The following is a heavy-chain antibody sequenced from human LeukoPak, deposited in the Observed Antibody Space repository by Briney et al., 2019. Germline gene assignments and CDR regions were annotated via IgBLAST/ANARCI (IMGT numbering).Heavy chain of an antibody. J-gene: IGHJ4*02. D-gene: IGHD2-2*01. CDR1: GFTFSSYA. Sequence: GGSLRLSCAASGFTFSSYAMHWVRQAPRKGLEWVAVISYDGSNKYYADSVKGRFTISRDNSKNTLYLQMNSLRAEDTAVYYCARDPGQLLPLDYWGQGTLVTVSS. CDR3: ARDPGQLLPLDY. V-gene: IGHV3-30-3*01. CDR2: ISYDGSNK.